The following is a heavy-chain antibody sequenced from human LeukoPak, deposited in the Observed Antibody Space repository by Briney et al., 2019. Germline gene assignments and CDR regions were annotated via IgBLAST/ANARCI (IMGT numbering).Heavy chain of an antibody. J-gene: IGHJ4*02. CDR3: ARGEVTLDY. CDR1: GGSINGYY. D-gene: IGHD3-10*01. V-gene: IGHV4-59*08. CDR2: IYYSGST. Sequence: SETLSLTCTVSGGSINGYYWSWIRQPPGKGLEWIGYIYYSGSTNYNPSLKSRVTISVDTSKNQFSLNLSSVTAADTAVYYCARGEVTLDYWGQGTLVTVSS.